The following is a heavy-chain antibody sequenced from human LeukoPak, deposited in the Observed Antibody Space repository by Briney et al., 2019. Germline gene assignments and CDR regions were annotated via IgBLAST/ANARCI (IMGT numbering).Heavy chain of an antibody. V-gene: IGHV3-23*01. CDR1: GFSFSSYA. D-gene: IGHD3-3*01. CDR2: ISGIGGTT. Sequence: GGSPRLSCAASGFSFSSYAMTWVRQAPGKGLEWVSVISGIGGTTYYADSVKGRFTISRDNSKNTLYLQMNSLRAEDTAVYYCARETSGFDIWGQGTLVTVSS. CDR3: ARETSGFDI. J-gene: IGHJ3*02.